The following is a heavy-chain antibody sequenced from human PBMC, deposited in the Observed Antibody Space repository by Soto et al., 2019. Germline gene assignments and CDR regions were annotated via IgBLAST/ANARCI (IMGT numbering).Heavy chain of an antibody. V-gene: IGHV3-13*01. CDR3: ARAFGGFGELSTLFDY. CDR1: GFTFSSYD. Sequence: GGSLRLSCAASGFTFSSYDMHWVRQATGKGLEWVSAIGTAGDTYYPGSVKGRFTISRENAKNSLYLQMNSLGAGDTAVYYCARAFGGFGELSTLFDYWGQGTLVTVSS. J-gene: IGHJ4*02. D-gene: IGHD3-10*01. CDR2: IGTAGDT.